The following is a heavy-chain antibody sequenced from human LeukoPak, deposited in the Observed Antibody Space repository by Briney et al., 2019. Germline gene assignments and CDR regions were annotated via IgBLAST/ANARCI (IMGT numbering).Heavy chain of an antibody. CDR2: IYHSGST. V-gene: IGHV4-59*12. Sequence: SETLSLTCTVSGGSISSYYWSWIQQPPGKGLEWIGYIYHSGSTYYNPSLKSRVTISVDRSKNQFSLKLSSVTAADTAVYYCARFAHATYYYDSGGYFGIWGQGTLVTVSS. CDR1: GGSISSYY. J-gene: IGHJ4*02. CDR3: ARFAHATYYYDSGGYFGI. D-gene: IGHD3-22*01.